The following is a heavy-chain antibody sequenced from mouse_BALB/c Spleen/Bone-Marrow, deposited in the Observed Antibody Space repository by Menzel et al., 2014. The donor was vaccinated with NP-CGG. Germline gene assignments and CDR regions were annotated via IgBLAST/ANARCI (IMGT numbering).Heavy chain of an antibody. Sequence: EVNLVESGGGLVKPGGSLKLSCAASGFTFSSFGMHWVRQAPEKGLEWVAYISSGSSTVYYADKVMGRFTISRDNPKNTLFLQMTSLRSEDTAMYYCARSGSSSGYFDYWGQGTTLTVSS. J-gene: IGHJ2*01. D-gene: IGHD1-1*01. CDR3: ARSGSSSGYFDY. V-gene: IGHV5-17*02. CDR1: GFTFSSFG. CDR2: ISSGSSTV.